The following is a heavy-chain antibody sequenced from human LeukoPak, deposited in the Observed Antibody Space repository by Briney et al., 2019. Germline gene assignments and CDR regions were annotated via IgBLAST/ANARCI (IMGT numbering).Heavy chain of an antibody. CDR3: ARTYSSGLDY. Sequence: SETLSLTCTDPGGSISRYYGSWIREPPGKGREGIGYIYYSVSTKYNPSLMSRANIPLQTSKNQFSLNLNSATGAPTARYYFARTYSSGLDYWGQGTLVTASS. CDR1: GGSISRYY. J-gene: IGHJ4*02. D-gene: IGHD6-19*01. CDR2: IYYSVST. V-gene: IGHV4-59*08.